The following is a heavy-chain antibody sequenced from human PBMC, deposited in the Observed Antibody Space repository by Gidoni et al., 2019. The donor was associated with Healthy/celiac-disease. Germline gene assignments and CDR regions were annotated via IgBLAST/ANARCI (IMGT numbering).Heavy chain of an antibody. D-gene: IGHD6-6*01. CDR2: IYYSGST. Sequence: QVQLQESGPGLVKPSETLSLTCTVSGGSISSYYWSWIRQPPGKGLEWIGYIYYSGSTNYNPSLKSRGTISVDTSKNQFSLKLSSVTAADTAVYYCAREEKQLLDYWGQGTLVTVSS. CDR1: GGSISSYY. J-gene: IGHJ4*02. CDR3: AREEKQLLDY. V-gene: IGHV4-59*01.